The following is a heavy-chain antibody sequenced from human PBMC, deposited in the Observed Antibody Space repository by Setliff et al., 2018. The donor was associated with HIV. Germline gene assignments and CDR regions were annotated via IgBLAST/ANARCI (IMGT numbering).Heavy chain of an antibody. D-gene: IGHD6-19*01. Sequence: SETLSLTCTVSGGSVSSGPYYWGWVRLSPGKGLEWIGSVSHSGDTYYSPALKNRVSMSIDTSKSQFSLKLDSVIVADTALYYCGRGGGCSGWYFVLGYFDSWGQGALVTVSS. CDR3: GRGGGCSGWYFVLGYFDS. V-gene: IGHV4-39*07. CDR1: GGSVSSGPYY. CDR2: VSHSGDT. J-gene: IGHJ4*02.